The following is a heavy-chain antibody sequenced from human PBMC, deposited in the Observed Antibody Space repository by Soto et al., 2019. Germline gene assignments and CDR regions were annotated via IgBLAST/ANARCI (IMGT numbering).Heavy chain of an antibody. D-gene: IGHD1-7*01. CDR3: ARASRYYWNYMMY. Sequence: QVQLVQYGAEVKKPGASVKVSCKASGYTFSNDAITCVRQAPGQGLEWMGWVSAYNGNTNYAQKFKGRVTMTTDTSTSTAYMEIRSLRYDDTAVYFCARASRYYWNYMMYWGQGTLVTVSS. J-gene: IGHJ4*02. CDR2: VSAYNGNT. CDR1: GYTFSNDA. V-gene: IGHV1-18*01.